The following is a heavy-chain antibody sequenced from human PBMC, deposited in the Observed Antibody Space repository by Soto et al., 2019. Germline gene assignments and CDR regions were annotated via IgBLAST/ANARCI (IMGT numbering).Heavy chain of an antibody. V-gene: IGHV4-30-4*08. J-gene: IGHJ4*02. CDR1: GSSISDEYH. D-gene: IGHD6-19*01. CDR3: ATLAFNSGWYPNFFDY. Sequence: PSETLSLTCTVFGSSISDEYHWTWIRQSPAKGLEWIGYISYTGTTYYNPSLQGRVSISADTSKNQFSLRMASDTAMYYCATLAFNSGWYPNFFDYWGQGTLVTVSS. CDR2: ISYTGTT.